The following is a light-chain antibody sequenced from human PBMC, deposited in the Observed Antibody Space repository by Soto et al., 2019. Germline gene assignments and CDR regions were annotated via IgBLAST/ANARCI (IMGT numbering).Light chain of an antibody. CDR1: SSDVGGYNF. Sequence: QSALTQPPSASGSPGQSVTISCTGTSSDVGGYNFVSWYQHHPGKAPKLMIYEVSQRPSGVPDRFSGSKSGNTASLTVSGLQAEDEADYYCSTYGGSDNYVFGTGTKGTVL. CDR3: STYGGSDNYV. V-gene: IGLV2-8*01. CDR2: EVS. J-gene: IGLJ1*01.